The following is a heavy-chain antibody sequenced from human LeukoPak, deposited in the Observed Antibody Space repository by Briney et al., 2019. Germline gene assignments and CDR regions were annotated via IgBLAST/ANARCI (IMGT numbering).Heavy chain of an antibody. D-gene: IGHD3-10*01. CDR2: ISSSGSTI. V-gene: IGHV3-48*03. CDR3: ARDLYGSGSYYHKFDY. CDR1: GFTFSSYE. J-gene: IGHJ4*02. Sequence: DPGGSLRLSCAASGFTFSSYEMNWVRQAPGKGLEWVSNISSSGSTIYYADSVKGRFTISRDNAKNSLYLQMNSLRAEDTAVYYCARDLYGSGSYYHKFDYWGQGTLVTVSS.